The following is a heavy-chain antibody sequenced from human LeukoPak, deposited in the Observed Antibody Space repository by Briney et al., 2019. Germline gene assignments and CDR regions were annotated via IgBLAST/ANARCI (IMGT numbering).Heavy chain of an antibody. CDR2: IFYSGGT. V-gene: IGHV4-39*07. CDR1: GGSISSSSYY. CDR3: ARDPGSSSSGPSNWFDP. Sequence: TSETLSLTCTVSGGSISSSSYYWGWIRQPPGKGLEWIASIFYSGGTYYNPSLKSRVTISVDTSKNQFSLKLSSVTAADTAVYYCARDPGSSSSGPSNWFDPWGQGTLVTVSS. D-gene: IGHD6-6*01. J-gene: IGHJ5*02.